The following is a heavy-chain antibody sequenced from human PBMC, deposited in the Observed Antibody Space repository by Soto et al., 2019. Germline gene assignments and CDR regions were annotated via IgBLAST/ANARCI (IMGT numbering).Heavy chain of an antibody. J-gene: IGHJ5*02. V-gene: IGHV1-2*04. CDR1: GYTFTGYY. CDR2: INPNSGGT. Sequence: ASVKVSCKASGYTFTGYYMHWVRQAPGQGLEWMGWINPNSGGTNYAQKFQGWVTMTRDTSTSTAYMELSRLRSDDTAVYYCARAGRLRSNWFDPWGQGTLVTVSS. CDR3: ARAGRLRSNWFDP. D-gene: IGHD4-17*01.